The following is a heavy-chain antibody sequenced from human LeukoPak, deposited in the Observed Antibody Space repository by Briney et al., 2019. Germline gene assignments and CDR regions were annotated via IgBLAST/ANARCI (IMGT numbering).Heavy chain of an antibody. V-gene: IGHV1-69*13. J-gene: IGHJ6*02. CDR1: GGTFSSYA. CDR2: IIPIFDTA. Sequence: VASVRVSCKASGGTFSSYAISWVRQAPGQGLEWMGGIIPIFDTANYAQKFQGRVTITADESTSTAYMELSSLRSEDTAVYYCALHKYYYDSSGYYGMDVWGQGTTVTVSS. CDR3: ALHKYYYDSSGYYGMDV. D-gene: IGHD3-22*01.